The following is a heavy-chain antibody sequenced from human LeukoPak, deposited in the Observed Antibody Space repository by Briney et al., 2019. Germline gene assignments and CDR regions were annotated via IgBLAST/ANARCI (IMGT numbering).Heavy chain of an antibody. D-gene: IGHD4-17*01. CDR2: IYYSGST. V-gene: IGHV4-59*01. CDR3: ARDGGDYGDSRYYYYMDV. CDR1: GGSFSGYY. Sequence: PSETLSLTCAVYGGSFSGYYWSWIRQPPGKGLEWIGYIYYSGSTNYNPSLKSRVTISVDTSKNQFSLKLSSVTAADTAVYYCARDGGDYGDSRYYYYMDVWGKGTTVTVSS. J-gene: IGHJ6*03.